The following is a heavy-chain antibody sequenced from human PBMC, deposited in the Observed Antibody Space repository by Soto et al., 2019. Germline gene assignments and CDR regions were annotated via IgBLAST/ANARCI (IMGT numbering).Heavy chain of an antibody. V-gene: IGHV3-23*01. CDR3: AKGVYDFWSGYCDY. CDR2: ISGSGGST. Sequence: EVQLLESGGGLVQPGGSLRLSCAASEFTFSSYAMSWVRQAPGKGLEWVSAISGSGGSTYYADSVKGRFTISRDNSKNTLYLQMNSLRAEDTAVYYCAKGVYDFWSGYCDYWGQGTLVTVSS. CDR1: EFTFSSYA. D-gene: IGHD3-3*01. J-gene: IGHJ4*02.